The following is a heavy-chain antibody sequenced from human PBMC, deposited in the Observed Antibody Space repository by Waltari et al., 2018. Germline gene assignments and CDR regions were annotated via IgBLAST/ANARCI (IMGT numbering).Heavy chain of an antibody. CDR1: GGPFSSYA. D-gene: IGHD3-10*01. CDR3: ARDAYYYGSGSYSHFDY. Sequence: QVQLVQSGAEVKKPGSSVKVSCKASGGPFSSYASSWVRQPPGKGLEWMGGIIPIFGTANYAQKFQGRVTITADKSTSTAYMELSSLRSEDTAVYYCARDAYYYGSGSYSHFDYWGQGTLVTVSS. V-gene: IGHV1-69*14. CDR2: IIPIFGTA. J-gene: IGHJ4*02.